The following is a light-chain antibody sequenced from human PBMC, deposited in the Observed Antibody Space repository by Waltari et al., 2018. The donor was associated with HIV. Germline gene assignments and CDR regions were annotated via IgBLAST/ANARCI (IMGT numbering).Light chain of an antibody. V-gene: IGLV2-23*01. CDR3: CSYAGSSTSVV. J-gene: IGLJ2*01. CDR2: EGS. Sequence: QSALTQPASVSGSPEQSITISCPGTSSDVGSYNLVSCYQQHPGKAHKLMIYEGSKRPSGVSNRFSGSKSGNTDSLTISGLQAEDEADYYCCSYAGSSTSVVFGGGTKLTVL. CDR1: SSDVGSYNL.